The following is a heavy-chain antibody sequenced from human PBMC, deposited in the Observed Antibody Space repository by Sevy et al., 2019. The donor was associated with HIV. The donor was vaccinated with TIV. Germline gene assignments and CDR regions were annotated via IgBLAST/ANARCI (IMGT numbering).Heavy chain of an antibody. CDR2: MSPNSGKT. D-gene: IGHD1-26*01. J-gene: IGHJ6*02. Sequence: ASVKVSCKASGYTFTNYDINWVRQATGQGLEWMGWMSPNSGKTGYAQKFQGRVTMTRNTSISTAYMELSSLGSEDTAVYYGARGPNSGRYRDYYYYYGMDVWGQGTAVTVSS. CDR1: GYTFTNYD. V-gene: IGHV1-8*01. CDR3: ARGPNSGRYRDYYYYYGMDV.